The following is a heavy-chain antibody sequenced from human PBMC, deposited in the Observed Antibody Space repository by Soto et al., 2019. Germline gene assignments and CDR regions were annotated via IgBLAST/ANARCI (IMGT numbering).Heavy chain of an antibody. D-gene: IGHD6-13*01. J-gene: IGHJ4*02. V-gene: IGHV1-2*04. CDR3: ALAVGRDGSSWYRGGYDS. CDR1: GYSFTAYY. Sequence: QVRLLQSGAEVQKSGASVRVSCKASGYSFTAYYVHWVRQAPGQGLEWMGWINPDTGGTDSAQKFQDWVTMTRDTSITTAYLELTSLKINDTAVYYCALAVGRDGSSWYRGGYDSWGQGTLVTVSS. CDR2: INPDTGGT.